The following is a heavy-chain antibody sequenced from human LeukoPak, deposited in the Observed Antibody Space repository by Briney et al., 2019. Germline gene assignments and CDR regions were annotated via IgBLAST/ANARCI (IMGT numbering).Heavy chain of an antibody. Sequence: GGSLRLSCAASGFTFSSYAMHWVRQAPGKGLEWVAVISYDGSNKYYADSVKGRFTISRDNSKNTLYLQMNSLRAEDTAVYYCARDHGVVAGSSDYWGQGTLVTVSS. D-gene: IGHD6-19*01. V-gene: IGHV3-30*04. CDR1: GFTFSSYA. CDR3: ARDHGVVAGSSDY. CDR2: ISYDGSNK. J-gene: IGHJ4*02.